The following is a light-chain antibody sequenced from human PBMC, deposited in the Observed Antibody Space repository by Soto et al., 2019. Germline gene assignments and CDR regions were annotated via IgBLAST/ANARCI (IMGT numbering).Light chain of an antibody. CDR3: CSYASTTSV. J-gene: IGLJ3*02. CDR1: SSDVGGYNY. CDR2: DVS. Sequence: QSALTQPASVSGSPGQSITISCTGTSSDVGGYNYVSWYQQHPGKAPKLMIYDVSNRPSGVSNRFSGSKSGNTASLTISGLQAEDEDYYYCCSYASTTSVFGGGTKLTVL. V-gene: IGLV2-14*01.